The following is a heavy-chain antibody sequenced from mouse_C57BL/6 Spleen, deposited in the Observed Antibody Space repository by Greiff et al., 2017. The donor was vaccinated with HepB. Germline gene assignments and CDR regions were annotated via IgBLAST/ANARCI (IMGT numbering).Heavy chain of an antibody. CDR2: ISSGSSTI. D-gene: IGHD2-4*01. Sequence: DVKLVESGGGLVKPGGSLKLSCAASGFTFSDYGMHWVRQAPEKGLEWVAYISSGSSTIYYADTVKGRFTISRDNAKNTLFLQMTSLRSEDTAMYYCAREDYDYDGEAMDCWGQGTSVTVSS. CDR1: GFTFSDYG. J-gene: IGHJ4*01. CDR3: AREDYDYDGEAMDC. V-gene: IGHV5-17*01.